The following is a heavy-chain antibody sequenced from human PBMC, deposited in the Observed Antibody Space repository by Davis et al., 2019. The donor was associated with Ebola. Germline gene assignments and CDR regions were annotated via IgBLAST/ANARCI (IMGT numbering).Heavy chain of an antibody. Sequence: HTGASLRLSCAASGFTFSSYWMHWVRQAPGKGLVWVSRINSDGSSTSYADSVKGRFTISRDNAKTSLYLQMNSLRGEDTALYYCAERDNSNYWRWGQGTLVTVSS. J-gene: IGHJ4*02. V-gene: IGHV3-74*01. D-gene: IGHD2/OR15-2a*01. CDR1: GFTFSSYW. CDR2: INSDGSST. CDR3: AERDNSNYWR.